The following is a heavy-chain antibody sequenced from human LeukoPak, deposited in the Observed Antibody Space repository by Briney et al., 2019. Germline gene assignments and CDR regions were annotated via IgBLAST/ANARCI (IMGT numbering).Heavy chain of an antibody. V-gene: IGHV1-2*02. J-gene: IGHJ3*01. CDR1: GYTFTGYY. CDR2: INPNSGGT. D-gene: IGHD2-15*01. CDR3: ARGPYCSGGRCYPMSAFDL. Sequence: ASVKVSCKASGYTFTGYYRHWVRQAPGQGLEWMGGINPNSGGTNYAQKFQGRVTMTRDTSISTVYMELSRLRSDDTAVYYCARGPYCSGGRCYPMSAFDLWGQGTMVTVHS.